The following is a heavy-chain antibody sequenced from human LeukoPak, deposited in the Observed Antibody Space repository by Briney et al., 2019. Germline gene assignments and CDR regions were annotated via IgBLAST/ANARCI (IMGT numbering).Heavy chain of an antibody. CDR1: GGSISSYY. D-gene: IGHD1-26*01. CDR3: ARTSPYYGANY. V-gene: IGHV4-59*01. J-gene: IGHJ4*02. Sequence: PSETLSLTCTVSGGSISSYYWSWIRQPPGKGLEWIGYIYYSGSTNYNPSLKSRVTISVDTSKNQFSLKLSSVTAADTAVYYCARTSPYYGANYWGQGTLVTVSS. CDR2: IYYSGST.